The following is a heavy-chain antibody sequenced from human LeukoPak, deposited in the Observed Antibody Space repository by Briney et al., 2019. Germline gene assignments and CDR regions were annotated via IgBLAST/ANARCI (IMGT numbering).Heavy chain of an antibody. D-gene: IGHD2-8*02. Sequence: GGSLRLSCAASGFTFSSYWMHWVRQAPGKGLVWVSRINSDGSSTSYADSVRGRFTISRDNSKSTLSLQMNSLRAEDTAIYYCATYRQVLLPFESWGQGTLVTVSS. CDR2: INSDGSST. CDR3: ATYRQVLLPFES. V-gene: IGHV3-74*01. CDR1: GFTFSSYW. J-gene: IGHJ4*02.